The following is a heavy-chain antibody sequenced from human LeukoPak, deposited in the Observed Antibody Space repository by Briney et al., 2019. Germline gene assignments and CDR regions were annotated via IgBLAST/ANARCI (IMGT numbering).Heavy chain of an antibody. CDR1: GGSISSGGYY. J-gene: IGHJ4*02. CDR2: IYYSGST. Sequence: NPPETLSLTCTVSGGSISSGGYYWSWIRQHPGKGLEGIGYIYYSGSTYYNPSLKSRVTISVDTSKNQFSLKLSSVTAADTAVYYCARDNKMGTVGASYYFDYWGQGTLVTVSS. D-gene: IGHD1-26*01. V-gene: IGHV4-31*03. CDR3: ARDNKMGTVGASYYFDY.